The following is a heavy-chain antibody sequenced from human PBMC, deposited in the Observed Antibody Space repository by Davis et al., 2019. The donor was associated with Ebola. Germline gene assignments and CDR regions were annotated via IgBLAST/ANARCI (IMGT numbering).Heavy chain of an antibody. J-gene: IGHJ4*02. CDR2: IYSGGST. D-gene: IGHD3-22*01. CDR3: ASAYYYDSSGYLLGG. V-gene: IGHV3-53*01. Sequence: ESLKISCAASGFTFSSYSMNWVRQAPGKGLEWVSVIYSGGSTYYADSVKGRFTISRDNSKNTLYLQMNSLRAEDTAVYYCASAYYYDSSGYLLGGWGQGTLVTVSS. CDR1: GFTFSSYS.